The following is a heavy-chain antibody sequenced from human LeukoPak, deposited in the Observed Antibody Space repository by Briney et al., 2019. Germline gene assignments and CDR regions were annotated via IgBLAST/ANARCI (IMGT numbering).Heavy chain of an antibody. J-gene: IGHJ4*02. Sequence: SETLSLTCTVSGDSINAYYWSWIRQPPGKGLEWIGEINHSGSTNYNPSLKSRVTISVDTSKNQFSLKLSSVTAVDTAVYYCARGPPRGIVVVPAAVGDYWGQGTLVTVSS. CDR3: ARGPPRGIVVVPAAVGDY. V-gene: IGHV4-34*01. D-gene: IGHD2-2*01. CDR1: GDSINAYY. CDR2: INHSGST.